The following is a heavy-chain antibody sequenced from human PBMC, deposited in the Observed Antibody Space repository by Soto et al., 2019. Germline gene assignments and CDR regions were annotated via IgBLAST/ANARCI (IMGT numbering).Heavy chain of an antibody. CDR2: INPNSGGT. CDR3: ARAVGKWELQFDY. J-gene: IGHJ4*02. Sequence: ASVKVSCKASGYTFTGYYMHWVRQAPGQGLEWMGWINPNSGGTNYAQKFQGRVTISVDTSKNQFSLKLSSVTAADTAVYYCARAVGKWELQFDYWGQGTLVTVSS. V-gene: IGHV1-2*02. D-gene: IGHD1-26*01. CDR1: GYTFTGYY.